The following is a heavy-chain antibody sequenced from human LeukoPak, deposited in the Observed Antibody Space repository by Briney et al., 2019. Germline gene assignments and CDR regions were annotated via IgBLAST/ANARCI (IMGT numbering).Heavy chain of an antibody. V-gene: IGHV4-59*01. D-gene: IGHD6-6*01. Sequence: PSETLSLTCTVSGGSISGYYWSWIRQPPGRGLEWIGYIHYSGSTNYNPSLKSRVTISVDTSKNQFSLKLSSVTAADTAVYYCAREYSSSSGKTFDIWGQGTVVTVSS. CDR3: AREYSSSSGKTFDI. CDR1: GGSISGYY. J-gene: IGHJ3*02. CDR2: IHYSGST.